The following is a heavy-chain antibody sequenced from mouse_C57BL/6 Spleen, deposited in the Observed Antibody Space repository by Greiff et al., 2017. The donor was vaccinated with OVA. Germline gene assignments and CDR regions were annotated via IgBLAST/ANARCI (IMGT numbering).Heavy chain of an antibody. J-gene: IGHJ3*01. CDR1: GFTFTDYE. Sequence: VQLQQSGAELVRPGASVTLSCKASGFTFTDYEMHWVKQTPVHGLEWIGAIDPETGGTAYNPKFKGKAILTADKSSSTAYMERRSLTSEDSAVYYCTRGDDYGSTADWGQGTLVTVAA. D-gene: IGHD1-1*01. CDR2: IDPETGGT. V-gene: IGHV1-15*01. CDR3: TRGDDYGSTAD.